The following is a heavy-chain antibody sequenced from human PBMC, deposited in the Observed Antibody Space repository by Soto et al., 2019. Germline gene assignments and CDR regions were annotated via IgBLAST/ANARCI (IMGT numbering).Heavy chain of an antibody. J-gene: IGHJ4*02. V-gene: IGHV4-4*02. CDR1: GGSISTSNW. CDR3: ARARATIAAAAIFDC. CDR2: VYRTGST. D-gene: IGHD6-13*01. Sequence: QVQLQESGPGLVKPSGTLSLTCAVSGGSISTSNWWSWVRQPPGKGLEWTGEVYRTGSTNYNPSLESRLPISVAQSRHQFALQLPSVTAADTAVYYCARARATIAAAAIFDCWGQGTLVTVSS.